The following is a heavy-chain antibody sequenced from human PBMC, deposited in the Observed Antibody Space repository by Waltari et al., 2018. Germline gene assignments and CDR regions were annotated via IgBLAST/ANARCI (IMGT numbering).Heavy chain of an antibody. CDR3: ARQDPRPSGYSGYDYYYYYGMDV. CDR2: IYYSGRT. CDR1: GGSISSSSYY. J-gene: IGHJ6*02. D-gene: IGHD5-12*01. V-gene: IGHV4-39*01. Sequence: QLQLQESGPGLVKPSETLSLTCTVSGGSISSSSYYWGWIRQPPGKGLEWIGSIYYSGRTYDTPSLKSRVTISVDTSKNQFSLKLSSVTAADTAVYYCARQDPRPSGYSGYDYYYYYGMDVWGQGTTVTVSS.